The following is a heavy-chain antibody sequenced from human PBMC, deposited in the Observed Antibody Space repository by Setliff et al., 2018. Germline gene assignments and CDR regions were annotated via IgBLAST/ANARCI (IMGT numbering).Heavy chain of an antibody. CDR3: TRSGDYIWGSYRPYYFDH. J-gene: IGHJ4*02. CDR1: GGSISSDSDY. CDR2: IYASGST. V-gene: IGHV4-61*02. D-gene: IGHD3-16*02. Sequence: KPSETLSLTCTVSGGSISSDSDYWSWIRQSAGKGLEWIGRIYASGSTEYNPSLGSRVTISVDTSRNQFSLQLSSVTSADTAIYYCTRSGDYIWGSYRPYYFDHWGQGTLVTVSS.